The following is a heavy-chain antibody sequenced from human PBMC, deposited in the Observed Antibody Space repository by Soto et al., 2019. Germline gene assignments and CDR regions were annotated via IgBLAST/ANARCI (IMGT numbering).Heavy chain of an antibody. CDR2: ISSSSSYI. V-gene: IGHV3-21*01. D-gene: IGHD3-10*01. CDR3: ARERGLWFGEFPDY. CDR1: GFTFSSYS. J-gene: IGHJ4*02. Sequence: VQLVESGGGLVKPGGSLRLSCAASGFTFSSYSMNWVRQAPGKGLEWVSSISSSSSYIYYADSVKGRFTISRDNAKNSLYLQMNSLRAEDTAVYYCARERGLWFGEFPDYWGQGTLVTVSS.